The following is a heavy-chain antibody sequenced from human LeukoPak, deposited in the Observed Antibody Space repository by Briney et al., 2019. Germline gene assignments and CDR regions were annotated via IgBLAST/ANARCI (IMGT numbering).Heavy chain of an antibody. CDR1: GFTFSSCA. Sequence: GGSLRLSCAASGFTFSSCAMSWARQAPGKGLEWVSAISGSGGSTYYADSVKGRFTISRDNSKNTLFLQMNSLRAEDTAVYYCAKYSSGWSCLDYWGQGTLVTVSS. V-gene: IGHV3-23*01. CDR3: AKYSSGWSCLDY. CDR2: ISGSGGST. D-gene: IGHD6-19*01. J-gene: IGHJ4*02.